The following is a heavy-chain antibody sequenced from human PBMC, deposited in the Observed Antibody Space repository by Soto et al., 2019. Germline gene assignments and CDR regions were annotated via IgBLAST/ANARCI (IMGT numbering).Heavy chain of an antibody. J-gene: IGHJ4*02. Sequence: GGSLRLSCAASGFTFSSYAMSWVRQAPGKGLEWVSAISGSGGSTYYADSVKGRFTISRDNSKNTLYLQMNSLRAEDTAVYYCAKPYYDFWSGYSHFDYWGQGTLVTVSS. D-gene: IGHD3-3*01. V-gene: IGHV3-23*01. CDR3: AKPYYDFWSGYSHFDY. CDR2: ISGSGGST. CDR1: GFTFSSYA.